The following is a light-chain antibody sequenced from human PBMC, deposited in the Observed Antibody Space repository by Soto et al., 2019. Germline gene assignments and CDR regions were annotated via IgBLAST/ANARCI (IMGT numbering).Light chain of an antibody. J-gene: IGKJ1*01. V-gene: IGKV4-1*01. CDR2: WAS. Sequence: DIVMTQSPDSLAVSLGERATINCKSSQSVLYSSNNKNYLAWYQQKPGQPTKLLIYWASTRESGVPDRFSGSGSGTDFTLTISSLQAEDVAVYYCQQYYSTLRTVGQGTKVEIK. CDR1: QSVLYSSNNKNY. CDR3: QQYYSTLRT.